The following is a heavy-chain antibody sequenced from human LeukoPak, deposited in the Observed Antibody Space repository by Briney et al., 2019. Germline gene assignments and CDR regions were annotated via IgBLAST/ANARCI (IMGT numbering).Heavy chain of an antibody. V-gene: IGHV1-69*13. J-gene: IGHJ3*02. Sequence: SVKVSCKASGGTFSSYAISWVRQAPGQGLEWMGGIIPIFGTANYAQKSQGRVTITADESTSTAYMELSSLRSEDTAVYYCARGASSSWYVFGAFDIWGQGTMVTVSS. CDR1: GGTFSSYA. CDR3: ARGASSSWYVFGAFDI. D-gene: IGHD6-13*01. CDR2: IIPIFGTA.